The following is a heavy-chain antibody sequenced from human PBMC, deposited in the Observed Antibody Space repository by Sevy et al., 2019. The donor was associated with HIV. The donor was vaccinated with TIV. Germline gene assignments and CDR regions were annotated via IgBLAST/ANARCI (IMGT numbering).Heavy chain of an antibody. CDR3: TRWSGSQSIFDY. D-gene: IGHD1-26*01. CDR1: GFTFDDYC. V-gene: IGHV3-49*04. Sequence: GGSLRLSCTASGFTFDDYCMSWVRQAPGKGLEWISFIKSKALGGTTGYAASVEGRFTISRDDSKNVAYLQMNNMKTGDTALYYCTRWSGSQSIFDYWGQGTLVTVSS. J-gene: IGHJ4*02. CDR2: IKSKALGGTT.